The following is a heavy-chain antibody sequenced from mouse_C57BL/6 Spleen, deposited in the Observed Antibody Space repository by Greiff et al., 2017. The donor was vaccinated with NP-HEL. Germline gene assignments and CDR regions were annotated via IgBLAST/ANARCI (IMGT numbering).Heavy chain of an antibody. CDR3: ERRTAQALDD. D-gene: IGHD3-2*02. CDR2: IDPSDSYT. Sequence: VQLQQPGAELVMPGASVKLSCKASGYTFTSYWMHWVKQRPGQGLEWIGEIDPSDSYTNYNQKFKGKSTLTVDKSSSTAYMQLSSLASEDSAVYYGERRTAQALDDWGQGTTLTVSS. J-gene: IGHJ2*01. CDR1: GYTFTSYW. V-gene: IGHV1-69*01.